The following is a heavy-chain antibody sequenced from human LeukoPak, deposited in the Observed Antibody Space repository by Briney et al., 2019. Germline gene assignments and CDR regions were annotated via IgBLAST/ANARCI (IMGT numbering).Heavy chain of an antibody. J-gene: IGHJ4*02. CDR1: GFTFSSYW. Sequence: PGGSLRLSCAASGFTFSSYWMSWVRQAPGKGLEWVANIKQDGSEKYYVDSVKGRFTISRDNAKNSLYLQMNSLRAEDTAVYYCARVRSINDFWSGYLKSSYFDYWGQGTLVTVSS. CDR3: ARVRSINDFWSGYLKSSYFDY. V-gene: IGHV3-7*01. CDR2: IKQDGSEK. D-gene: IGHD3-3*01.